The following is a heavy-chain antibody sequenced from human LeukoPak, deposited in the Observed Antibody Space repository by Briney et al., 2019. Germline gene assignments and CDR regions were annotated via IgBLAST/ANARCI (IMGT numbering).Heavy chain of an antibody. V-gene: IGHV4-39*01. CDR2: IYYSGST. J-gene: IGHJ4*02. CDR3: ARHNPQTTVTSLDY. CDR1: GGSISSSSYY. D-gene: IGHD4-17*01. Sequence: SETLSLTCTVSGGSISSSSYYWGWIRQPPGKGLEWIGSIYYSGSTYYNPSLKSRVTIPVDTSKNQFSLKLSSVTAADTAVYYCARHNPQTTVTSLDYWGQGTLATVSS.